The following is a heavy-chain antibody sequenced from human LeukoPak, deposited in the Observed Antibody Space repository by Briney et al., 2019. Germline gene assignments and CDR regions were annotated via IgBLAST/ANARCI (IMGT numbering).Heavy chain of an antibody. CDR2: ISDGGGTT. V-gene: IGHV3-23*01. Sequence: GGSLRLSCAASGFTFSSYTMNWVRQAPGKGLEWVSGISDGGGTTNYADAVKGRFTISRDKSKNTLFLQMNSLRAEDTAVYYCAKSYGDYLGYFDSWGQGTLVTVSS. CDR3: AKSYGDYLGYFDS. CDR1: GFTFSSYT. D-gene: IGHD4-17*01. J-gene: IGHJ4*02.